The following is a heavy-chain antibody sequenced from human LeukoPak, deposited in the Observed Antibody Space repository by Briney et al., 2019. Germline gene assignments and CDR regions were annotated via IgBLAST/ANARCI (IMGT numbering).Heavy chain of an antibody. CDR2: IWYDGSNK. J-gene: IGHJ4*02. V-gene: IGHV3-33*01. CDR3: ASSPLWFGEQYFDY. Sequence: PGRSLRLSCAASGFTFSSYGMHWVRQAPGKGLEGVAVIWYDGSNKYYADSVKGRFTISRDNSKNTLYLQLNSLRAEDTAVYYCASSPLWFGEQYFDYWGQGTLVTVSS. D-gene: IGHD3-10*01. CDR1: GFTFSSYG.